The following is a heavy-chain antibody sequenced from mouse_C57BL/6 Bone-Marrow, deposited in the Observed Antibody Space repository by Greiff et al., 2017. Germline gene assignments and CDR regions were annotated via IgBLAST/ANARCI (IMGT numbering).Heavy chain of an antibody. Sequence: QVQLQQPGAELVKPGASVKLSCKASGYTFTSYWMQWVKQRPGQGLEWIGAIDPSDSYANYNQKFKGKATLTVDTSSSTAYMQLGSLTSEDSAVYYCARGGVVWGQGTTLTVSS. V-gene: IGHV1-50*01. D-gene: IGHD1-1*01. CDR2: IDPSDSYA. CDR1: GYTFTSYW. CDR3: ARGGVV. J-gene: IGHJ2*01.